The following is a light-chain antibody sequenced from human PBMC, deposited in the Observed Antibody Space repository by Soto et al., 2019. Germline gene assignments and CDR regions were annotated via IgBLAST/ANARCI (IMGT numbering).Light chain of an antibody. CDR1: SSDVGGYNY. Sequence: QSALTQPRSVSGSPGQSVTISCTGTSSDVGGYNYVSWYQQHPGKAPKLMIYDVSKRPSGVPDRFSGCKSGNTASLTISGLQAEDEADYYCCSYAGSYTFEVVFGGGTKLTVL. CDR3: CSYAGSYTFEVV. V-gene: IGLV2-11*01. J-gene: IGLJ2*01. CDR2: DVS.